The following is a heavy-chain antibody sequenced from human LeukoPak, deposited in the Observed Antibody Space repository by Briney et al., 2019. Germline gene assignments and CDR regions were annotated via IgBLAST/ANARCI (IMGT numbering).Heavy chain of an antibody. Sequence: SETLSLTCTVSGGSISSGGYYWSWIRQHPGKGLEWIGYIYYSGSTNYNPSLKSRVTISVDTSKNQFSLKLSSVTAADTAVYYCARAERSNYYDSSGYDYFDYWGQGTLVTVSS. J-gene: IGHJ4*02. V-gene: IGHV4-61*08. CDR3: ARAERSNYYDSSGYDYFDY. CDR2: IYYSGST. CDR1: GGSISSGGYY. D-gene: IGHD3-22*01.